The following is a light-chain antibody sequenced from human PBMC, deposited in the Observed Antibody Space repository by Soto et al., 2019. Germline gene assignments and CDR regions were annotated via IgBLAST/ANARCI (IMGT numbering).Light chain of an antibody. CDR2: EVS. CDR1: SSDVGGYNC. V-gene: IGLV2-14*01. CDR3: SSYTSRNTYV. Sequence: QSALTQPASVSGSPGQSITISCTGTSSDVGGYNCVSWYQQHPGKAPKLMIYEVSNRPSGVSNRFSGSKSGNTASLTISGLQAADAADYYCSSYTSRNTYVFGTGTKLTVL. J-gene: IGLJ1*01.